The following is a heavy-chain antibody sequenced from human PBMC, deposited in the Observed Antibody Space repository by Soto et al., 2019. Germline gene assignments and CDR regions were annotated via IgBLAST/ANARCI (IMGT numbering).Heavy chain of an antibody. CDR1: GFSLSTSGVG. V-gene: IGHV2-5*02. CDR2: IYWDDDK. Sequence: QITLKESGPPLVKPTQTLTLTCTFSGFSLSTSGVGVGWIRQPPGKALEWLALIYWDDDKRYSPSLKSRLTITKYPSKIQVVLTMTNMDPVDTATYYCAHRLSDYGDYVIYFDYWGQGTLVTVSS. CDR3: AHRLSDYGDYVIYFDY. D-gene: IGHD4-17*01. J-gene: IGHJ4*02.